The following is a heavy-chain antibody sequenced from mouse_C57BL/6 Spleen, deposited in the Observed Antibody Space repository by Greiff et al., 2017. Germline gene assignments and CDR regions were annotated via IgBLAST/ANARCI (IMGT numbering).Heavy chain of an antibody. CDR3: ARDYGSSPWNAMDY. J-gene: IGHJ4*01. CDR1: GYTFTSYG. CDR2: IYPRSGNT. V-gene: IGHV1-81*01. Sequence: QVQLQQSGAELARPGASVKLSCKASGYTFTSYGISWVKQRTGQGLEWIGEIYPRSGNTYYNEKFKGKDTLAADKSSSTAYMELRSLTAEDSAVYFCARDYGSSPWNAMDYWGQGTSVTVSS. D-gene: IGHD1-1*01.